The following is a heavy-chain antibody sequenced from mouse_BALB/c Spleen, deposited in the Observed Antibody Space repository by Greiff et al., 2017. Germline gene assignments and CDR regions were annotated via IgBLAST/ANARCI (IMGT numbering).Heavy chain of an antibody. Sequence: VQLQQSGAELVKPGASVKLSCTASGFNIQDTYMHWVKQRPEQGLEWIGRIDPANGNTKYDPKFQGKATITADTASNTAYLQLSSLTSEDTAVYYCDTVNYYEYDVAYWGQGTRVTVSA. J-gene: IGHJ3*01. V-gene: IGHV14-3*02. CDR2: IDPANGNT. D-gene: IGHD2-4*01. CDR3: DTVNYYEYDVAY. CDR1: GFNIQDTY.